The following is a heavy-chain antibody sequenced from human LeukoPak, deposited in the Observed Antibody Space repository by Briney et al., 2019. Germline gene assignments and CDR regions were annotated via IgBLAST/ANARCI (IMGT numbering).Heavy chain of an antibody. CDR1: GFTFSSYA. J-gene: IGHJ4*02. CDR2: ISYDGSNK. CDR3: AREGEWDPVTLFDY. V-gene: IGHV3-30*04. Sequence: GGSLRLSCAASGFTFSSYAMHWFRQAPGKGLEWVAVISYDGSNKYYADSVKGRFTISRDNSKNTLYLQMNSLRAEGTAVYYCAREGEWDPVTLFDYWGQGTLVTVSS. D-gene: IGHD3-16*01.